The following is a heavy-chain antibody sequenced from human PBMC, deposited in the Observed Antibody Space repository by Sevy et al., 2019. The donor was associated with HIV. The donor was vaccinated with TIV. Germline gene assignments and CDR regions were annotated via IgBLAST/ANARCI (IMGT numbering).Heavy chain of an antibody. D-gene: IGHD3-16*01. J-gene: IGHJ4*02. Sequence: GGSLRLSCAASGFTFSANWMNWVRQAPGKGLEWVANIKGDGSEKHYVDSVEGRFTISRDNAKNLLYLQMNSLRVVDTAVYYCAHETFGRFESWGQGTLVTVSS. CDR1: GFTFSANW. V-gene: IGHV3-7*01. CDR2: IKGDGSEK. CDR3: AHETFGRFES.